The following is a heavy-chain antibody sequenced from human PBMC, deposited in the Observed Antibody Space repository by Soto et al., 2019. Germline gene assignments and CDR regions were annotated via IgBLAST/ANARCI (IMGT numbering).Heavy chain of an antibody. CDR2: ISYDGSNK. D-gene: IGHD2-21*02. V-gene: IGHV3-30-3*01. CDR3: ARDVVVTAITFCY. CDR1: GFTFSSYA. J-gene: IGHJ4*02. Sequence: QVQLVESGGGVVQPGRSLRLSCAASGFTFSSYAMHWVRQAPGKGLEWVAVISYDGSNKYYADSVKGRFTISRDNSKNTLYLQMNSLRAEDTAVYYCARDVVVTAITFCYWGQGTLVNVSS.